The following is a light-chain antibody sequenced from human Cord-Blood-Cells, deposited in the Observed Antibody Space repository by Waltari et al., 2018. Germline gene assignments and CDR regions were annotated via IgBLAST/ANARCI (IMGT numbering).Light chain of an antibody. V-gene: IGLV2-14*01. CDR1: SSDVGGYNY. Sequence: QSALPQPAPVSGSPGQSITIPCTGTSSDVGGYNYVSWYQQHPGKAPKLMIYDVSKRPSGVSNRFSGSKSGNTASLTISGLQAEDEADYYCSSYTSSSTFVVFGGGTKLTVL. CDR3: SSYTSSSTFVV. CDR2: DVS. J-gene: IGLJ2*01.